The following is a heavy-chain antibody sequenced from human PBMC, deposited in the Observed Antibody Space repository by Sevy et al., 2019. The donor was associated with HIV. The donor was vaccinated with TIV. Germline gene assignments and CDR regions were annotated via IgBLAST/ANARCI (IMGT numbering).Heavy chain of an antibody. Sequence: GGSLRLSCAASGFNIRTHWMIWVRQAPGKGLEWAANINEDGSTKYFLDSVKGRFTISRDNAENSVFLQMNSLRVEDTAVYYCVRALLKADSLWGQGTLVTVSS. V-gene: IGHV3-7*01. CDR1: GFNIRTHW. CDR3: VRALLKADSL. CDR2: INEDGSTK. J-gene: IGHJ4*02. D-gene: IGHD1-26*01.